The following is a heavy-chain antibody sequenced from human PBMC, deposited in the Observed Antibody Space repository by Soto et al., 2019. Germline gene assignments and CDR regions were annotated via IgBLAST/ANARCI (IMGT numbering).Heavy chain of an antibody. CDR3: ARASDTSGYHY. CDR2: FFVTGRI. Sequence: SETLSLTCTVSGDSIRGYSWSWIRQPAGQGLESLGRFFVTGRINYNPSLKSRVTMSLDTSTNQFSLRLTSVTAADTAVYFCARASDTSGYHYWGQGTLVTVSS. D-gene: IGHD3-22*01. V-gene: IGHV4-4*07. J-gene: IGHJ4*02. CDR1: GDSIRGYS.